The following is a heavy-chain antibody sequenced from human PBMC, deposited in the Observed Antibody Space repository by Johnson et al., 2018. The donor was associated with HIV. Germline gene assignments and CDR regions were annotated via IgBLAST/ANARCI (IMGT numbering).Heavy chain of an antibody. J-gene: IGHJ3*02. Sequence: VQLVESGGGVVQPGRSLRLSCAASGFTFSSYAMHWVRQAPGKGLEWVAVISYDGSNKYYADSVKGRFTISRDNSKNTLYLQMSSLGAEDTAVYYCAKDQSWIGTGHDTFDIWGQGTMVTVSS. CDR1: GFTFSSYA. D-gene: IGHD1-1*01. CDR2: ISYDGSNK. V-gene: IGHV3-30*04. CDR3: AKDQSWIGTGHDTFDI.